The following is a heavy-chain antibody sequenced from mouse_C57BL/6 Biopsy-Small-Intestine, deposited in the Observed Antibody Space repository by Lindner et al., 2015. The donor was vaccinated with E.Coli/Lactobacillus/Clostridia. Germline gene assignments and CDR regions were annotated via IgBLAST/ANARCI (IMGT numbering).Heavy chain of an antibody. Sequence: VQLQESGPELVKPGASVKISCKASGYTFTDCNMDWVKQSHGKSLEWIGYIYPNNGGTGYNQKFKNRATLTVDKSSSTAYMELHSLTSDDSAVYYCARGDKGNAMDYWGQGTSVTVSS. D-gene: IGHD1-3*01. CDR2: IYPNNGGT. V-gene: IGHV1-34*02. CDR3: ARGDKGNAMDY. J-gene: IGHJ4*01. CDR1: GYTFTDCN.